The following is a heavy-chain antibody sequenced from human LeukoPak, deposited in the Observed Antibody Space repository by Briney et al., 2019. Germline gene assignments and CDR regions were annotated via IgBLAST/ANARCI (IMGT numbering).Heavy chain of an antibody. J-gene: IGHJ6*02. V-gene: IGHV3-7*03. D-gene: IGHD6-13*01. CDR2: IKQDGSAK. CDR3: AKDMGGAAGTYYGMDV. CDR1: GFTFSSYW. Sequence: GGSLRLSCAASGFTFSSYWMSWVRQAPGKGLEWVANIKQDGSAKYYVDSVKGRFTISRDNAKNSLYLQMNSLRAEDTALYYCAKDMGGAAGTYYGMDVWGQGTTVTVSS.